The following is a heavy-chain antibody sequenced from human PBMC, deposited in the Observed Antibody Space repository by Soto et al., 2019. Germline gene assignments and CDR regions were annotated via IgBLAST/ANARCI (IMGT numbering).Heavy chain of an antibody. CDR1: GSTFSSYS. J-gene: IGHJ4*02. D-gene: IGHD3-3*01. CDR3: ARGSRSGYYY. CDR2: LIPILGTA. V-gene: IGHV1-69*13. Sequence: GASVKVSCRASGSTFSSYSMSWVRQAPGQGLEWMGGLIPILGTAYYAQKFQGRVTITADESTSTAYMELSSPRSEDTAVYYGARGSRSGYYYWRQGPLVTAAS.